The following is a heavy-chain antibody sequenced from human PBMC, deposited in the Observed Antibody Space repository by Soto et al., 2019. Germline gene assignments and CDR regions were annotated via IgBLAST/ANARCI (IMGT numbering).Heavy chain of an antibody. V-gene: IGHV4-30-4*01. CDR1: VVSFSSGDYY. CDR2: IYYTGST. D-gene: IGHD4-17*01. CDR3: ARIHFGDEPSYYYYGMEV. J-gene: IGHJ6*01. Sequence: SETLSLTCTFSVVSFSSGDYYCSWFRQPPWKGLEWIGYIYYTGSTFNNPSLKSRVSISIDTSKTQFSLKLSSVTAADTAVYYCARIHFGDEPSYYYYGMEVWGQGTTVTVSS.